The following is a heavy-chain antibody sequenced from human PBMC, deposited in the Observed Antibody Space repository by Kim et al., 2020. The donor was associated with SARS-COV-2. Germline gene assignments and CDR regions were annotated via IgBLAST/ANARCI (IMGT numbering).Heavy chain of an antibody. V-gene: IGHV3-43*02. Sequence: GGSLRLSCAASGFTFDDFAIHWVRQAPGKGLEWVSLISGDGGSTYYADSVIGRFTISRDNSRKSLYLQMNSLRSEDTAVYYCAKDRWRIVGEIGYDAFDIWGQGTMVTVSS. CDR1: GFTFDDFA. CDR2: ISGDGGST. J-gene: IGHJ3*02. CDR3: AKDRWRIVGEIGYDAFDI. D-gene: IGHD1-26*01.